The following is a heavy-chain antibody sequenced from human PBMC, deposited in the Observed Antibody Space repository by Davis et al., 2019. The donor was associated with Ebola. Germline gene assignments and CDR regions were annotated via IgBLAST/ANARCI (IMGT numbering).Heavy chain of an antibody. D-gene: IGHD6-13*01. J-gene: IGHJ6*02. V-gene: IGHV3-11*01. Sequence: PGGSLRLSCAASGSTFSDYYMSWIRQAPGKGLEWVSYISSSGSTIYYADSVKGRFTISRDNAKNSLYLQMNSLRAEDTAVYYCARDGSIAAAGMWGMRYYYYGMDVWGQGTTVTVSS. CDR1: GSTFSDYY. CDR2: ISSSGSTI. CDR3: ARDGSIAAAGMWGMRYYYYGMDV.